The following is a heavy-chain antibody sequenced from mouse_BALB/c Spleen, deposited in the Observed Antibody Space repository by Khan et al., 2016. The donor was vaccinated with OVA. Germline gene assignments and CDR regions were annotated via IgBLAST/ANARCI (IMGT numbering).Heavy chain of an antibody. CDR1: GFSLSRYH. V-gene: IGHV2-6-4*01. D-gene: IGHD2-14*01. CDR2: IWGGGGT. J-gene: IGHJ4*01. Sequence: VQLQESGPGLVAPSQSLSITCTVSGFSLSRYHIHWVRQPPGKGLDWLGMIWGGGGTDYNSTLKSRLSISKDNSKSQAFLKMNSLQTDDSAMYYCARAYYRYDGYYAMDYWGQGTSVTVSS. CDR3: ARAYYRYDGYYAMDY.